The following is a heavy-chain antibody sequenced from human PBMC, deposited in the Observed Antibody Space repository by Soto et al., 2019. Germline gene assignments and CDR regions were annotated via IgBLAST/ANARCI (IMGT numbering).Heavy chain of an antibody. V-gene: IGHV4-59*11. Sequence: PSETLSLTCTVPGGSSSSHSWSWIRQPPGEGLEWIGYIYYSGSTNYNPSLKSRVTISVDTSKNQFSLKLSSVTAADTAVYYCARVVVLVPAAMSDYYYGMDVWGQGTTVT. D-gene: IGHD2-2*01. J-gene: IGHJ6*02. CDR1: GGSSSSHS. CDR2: IYYSGST. CDR3: ARVVVLVPAAMSDYYYGMDV.